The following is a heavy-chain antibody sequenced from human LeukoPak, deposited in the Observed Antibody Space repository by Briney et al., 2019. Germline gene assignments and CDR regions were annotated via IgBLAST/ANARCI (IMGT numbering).Heavy chain of an antibody. CDR2: ISGSGGST. CDR3: AKNPPSIVVVTAHNY. Sequence: GGSLRPSCAASGFTFSIYAMSWVRQPPGKGLEWVSGISGSGGSTYYADSVKGRFTISRDNSKNTLYLQMNSLRAEDTAVYYCAKNPPSIVVVTAHNYWGQGTLVTVSS. D-gene: IGHD2-21*02. J-gene: IGHJ4*02. CDR1: GFTFSIYA. V-gene: IGHV3-23*01.